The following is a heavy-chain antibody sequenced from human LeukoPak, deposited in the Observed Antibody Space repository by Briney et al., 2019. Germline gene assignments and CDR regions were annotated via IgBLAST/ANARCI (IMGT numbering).Heavy chain of an antibody. Sequence: ASETLSLTCTVSGGSISSGSYYWSWIRQPAGKGLEWIGRIYTSGSTNYNPSLKSRVTISVDTSKNQFSLKLSSVTAADTAVYYCATMVRGTYLDYWGQGTLVTVSS. J-gene: IGHJ4*02. D-gene: IGHD3-10*01. V-gene: IGHV4-61*02. CDR2: IYTSGST. CDR3: ATMVRGTYLDY. CDR1: GGSISSGSYY.